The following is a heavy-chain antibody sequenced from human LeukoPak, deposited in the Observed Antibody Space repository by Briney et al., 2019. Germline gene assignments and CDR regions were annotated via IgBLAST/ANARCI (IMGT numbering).Heavy chain of an antibody. J-gene: IGHJ5*02. V-gene: IGHV3-74*01. CDR3: ARAPYDSSGYYYDQ. CDR1: GFTSSYFW. Sequence: GGSLRLSCAASGFTSSYFWMHWVRQAPGKGLVWVSRINNDGSSTSYADSVKGRFTISRDNAKNTLSLQMNSLRAEDTAVYYCARAPYDSSGYYYDQWGQGTLVTVSS. CDR2: INNDGSST. D-gene: IGHD3-22*01.